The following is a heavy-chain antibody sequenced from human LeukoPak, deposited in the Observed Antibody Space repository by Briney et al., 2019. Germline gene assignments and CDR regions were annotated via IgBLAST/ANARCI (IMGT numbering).Heavy chain of an antibody. Sequence: GGSLRLSCTASGFTFSSYSVNWVRQAPGKGREWLSYISSTSSTIYYADSVKGRFTVSRDNAKNSLYLQMNSLRAEDTAVYYCARLTRKLSGSNNDYWGQGTLVTVSS. V-gene: IGHV3-48*01. J-gene: IGHJ4*02. D-gene: IGHD3-10*01. CDR1: GFTFSSYS. CDR2: ISSTSSTI. CDR3: ARLTRKLSGSNNDY.